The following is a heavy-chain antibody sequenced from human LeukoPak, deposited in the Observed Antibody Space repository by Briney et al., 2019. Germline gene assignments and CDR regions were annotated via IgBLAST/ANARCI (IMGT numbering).Heavy chain of an antibody. Sequence: SQTLSLTCAISGDSVSSKNGAWNWIRQSPSRGLEWLGRTYYRSKWYDEYADSVKGRITISPDTSKNQFSLHVHSVTPEDTAVYYCARGSYYDSSGLADYWGQGTLVTVSS. D-gene: IGHD3-22*01. CDR1: GDSVSSKNGA. CDR2: TYYRSKWYD. V-gene: IGHV6-1*01. J-gene: IGHJ4*02. CDR3: ARGSYYDSSGLADY.